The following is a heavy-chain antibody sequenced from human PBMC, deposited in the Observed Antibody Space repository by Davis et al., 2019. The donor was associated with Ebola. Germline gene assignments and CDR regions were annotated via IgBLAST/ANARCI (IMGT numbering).Heavy chain of an antibody. V-gene: IGHV1-8*01. Sequence: ASVKVSCKASGYSFIDYDINWVRQASGRGLEWMGWVNPQIGKTGYAQKFQGRVTMTRDTSITTAYMELSSLSSDDTAVYYCATHISYYYDSSGDYFDYWGQGTLVTVSS. D-gene: IGHD3-22*01. CDR3: ATHISYYYDSSGDYFDY. CDR1: GYSFIDYD. CDR2: VNPQIGKT. J-gene: IGHJ4*02.